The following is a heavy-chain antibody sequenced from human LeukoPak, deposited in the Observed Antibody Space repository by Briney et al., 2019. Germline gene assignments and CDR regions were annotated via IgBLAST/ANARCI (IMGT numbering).Heavy chain of an antibody. J-gene: IGHJ4*02. V-gene: IGHV4-30-2*01. CDR2: IYHSGST. D-gene: IGHD6-6*01. CDR1: GGSISSGGYY. Sequence: TSQTLSLTCTVSGGSISSGGYYWSWIRQPPGKGLEWIGYIYHSGSTYYNPSLKSRVTISVDRSKNQFSLKLSSVTAADTAVYYCARYSSSSDYFDYWGQGTLVTVSS. CDR3: ARYSSSSDYFDY.